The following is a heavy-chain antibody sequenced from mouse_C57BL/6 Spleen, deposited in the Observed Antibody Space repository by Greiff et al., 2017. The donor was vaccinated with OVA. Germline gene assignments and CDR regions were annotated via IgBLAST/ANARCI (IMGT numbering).Heavy chain of an antibody. CDR3: AITYYSNYDYAMDY. CDR2: ISSGSSTI. V-gene: IGHV5-17*01. D-gene: IGHD2-5*01. Sequence: EVQLVESGGGLVKPGGSLKLSCAASGFTFSDYGMHWVRQAPEKGLEWVAYISSGSSTIYYADTVKGRFTISRDNAKNTLFLQMTSLRSEDTAMYYCAITYYSNYDYAMDYWGQRTSVTVSS. J-gene: IGHJ4*01. CDR1: GFTFSDYG.